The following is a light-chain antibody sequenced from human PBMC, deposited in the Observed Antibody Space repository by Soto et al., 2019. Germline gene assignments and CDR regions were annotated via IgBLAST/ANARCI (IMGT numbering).Light chain of an antibody. CDR1: SSDVGGYNY. CDR2: DVS. CDR3: CSYAGSYTPRYV. J-gene: IGLJ1*01. Sequence: SALTQPRSVSGSPGQSVTISCTGTSSDVGGYNYVSWYQQHPGKAPKLMIYDVSKRPSGVPDRFSGSKSGNTASLTISGLQAEDEADYYCCSYAGSYTPRYVFGTGTKVTVL. V-gene: IGLV2-11*01.